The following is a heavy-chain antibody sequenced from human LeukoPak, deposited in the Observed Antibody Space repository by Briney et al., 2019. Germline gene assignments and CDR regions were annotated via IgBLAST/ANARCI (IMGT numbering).Heavy chain of an antibody. D-gene: IGHD3-10*01. V-gene: IGHV4-38-2*02. CDR2: IFHSENT. CDR3: ARGLWFGDTPPGY. Sequence: SETLSLTCTVSGYSIRSGHYWGWIRQPPGKGLEWIGNIFHSENTYYNPSLKSRVTISLDTSKNQFSLKLSSVTAADTAVYYCARGLWFGDTPPGYWGQGTLVTVSS. CDR1: GYSIRSGHY. J-gene: IGHJ4*02.